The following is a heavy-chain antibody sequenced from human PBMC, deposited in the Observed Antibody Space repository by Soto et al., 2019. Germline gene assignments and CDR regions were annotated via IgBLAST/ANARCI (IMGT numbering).Heavy chain of an antibody. D-gene: IGHD1-20*01. V-gene: IGHV3-23*01. Sequence: GESLKISCAASGFTFSSYAMSWVRQAPGKGLEWVSAISGSGGSTYYADSVKGRFSIPRDNSKNTLYLQMNSLKTEDTAVYYCAANTYKPRIYYYYMDVWGKGTTVTVSS. CDR3: AANTYKPRIYYYYMDV. CDR1: GFTFSSYA. J-gene: IGHJ6*03. CDR2: ISGSGGST.